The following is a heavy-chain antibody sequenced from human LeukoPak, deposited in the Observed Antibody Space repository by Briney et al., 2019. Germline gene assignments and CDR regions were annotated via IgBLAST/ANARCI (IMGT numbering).Heavy chain of an antibody. J-gene: IGHJ4*02. Sequence: GGSLRLSCAASGSTFSSYAMSWVRQAPGKGLEWVSSISSSSSYIYYADSVKGRFTISRDNAKNSLYLQMNSLRAEDTAVYYCARATSGHYDSSGYPFDYWGQGTLVTVSS. V-gene: IGHV3-21*01. D-gene: IGHD3-22*01. CDR3: ARATSGHYDSSGYPFDY. CDR1: GSTFSSYA. CDR2: ISSSSSYI.